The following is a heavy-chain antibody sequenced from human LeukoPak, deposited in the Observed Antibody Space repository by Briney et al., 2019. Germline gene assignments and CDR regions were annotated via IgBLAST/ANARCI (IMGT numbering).Heavy chain of an antibody. J-gene: IGHJ4*02. V-gene: IGHV3-15*01. D-gene: IGHD3-16*01. Sequence: RGSLRLSCAASGVTSSNAWMSWGRQAPGEGREWVASIKSKTDGGTTDYAAPVKSRFTISRDDSKNTLYLQMNSLKAEDTAVYYSTTDDYVWGQGTLVAVSS. CDR2: IKSKTDGGTT. CDR3: TTDDYV. CDR1: GVTSSNAW.